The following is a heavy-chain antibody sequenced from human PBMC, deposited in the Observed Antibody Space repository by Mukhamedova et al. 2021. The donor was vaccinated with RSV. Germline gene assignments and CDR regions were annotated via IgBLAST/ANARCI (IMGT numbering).Heavy chain of an antibody. J-gene: IGHJ4*02. CDR3: PRGPRSSGQIDY. V-gene: IGHV4-34*01. D-gene: IGHD3-22*01. CDR2: INHSGST. Sequence: GEINHSGSTNYNPSLKSRVTISVDTSKNQFSLKLSSVPAADTAVYYCPRGPRSSGQIDYWGQGTLVTVPS.